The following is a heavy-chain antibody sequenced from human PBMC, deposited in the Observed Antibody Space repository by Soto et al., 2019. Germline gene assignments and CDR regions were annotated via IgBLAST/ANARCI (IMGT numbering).Heavy chain of an antibody. V-gene: IGHV1-69*01. CDR2: IIPIFGTA. D-gene: IGHD3-9*01. Sequence: QVQLVQSGAEVKKPGSSVKVSCKASGGTFSSYAISWVRQAPGQGLEWMGGIIPIFGTANYAQKFQGRVTITADEATSTAYMELRSLRSEDTAVYYCAGGRLRYFDWFSNWFDPWGQGTLVTVSS. CDR1: GGTFSSYA. J-gene: IGHJ5*02. CDR3: AGGRLRYFDWFSNWFDP.